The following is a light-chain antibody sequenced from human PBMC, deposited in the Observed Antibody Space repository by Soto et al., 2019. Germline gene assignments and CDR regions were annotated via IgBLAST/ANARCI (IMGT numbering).Light chain of an antibody. V-gene: IGKV3D-15*01. Sequence: EIVITQSPATPAVFPGERATLSCGASQSVSRNLAWYQQKPGQAPRLLIYDASTRATGTPARFSGSGSGTKFTLTISSLQPEDFATYYCQHFKSFPITFGQGTRLEIK. CDR2: DAS. J-gene: IGKJ5*01. CDR3: QHFKSFPIT. CDR1: QSVSRN.